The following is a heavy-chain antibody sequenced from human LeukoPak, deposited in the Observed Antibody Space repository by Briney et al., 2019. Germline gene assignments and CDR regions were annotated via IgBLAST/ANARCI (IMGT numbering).Heavy chain of an antibody. V-gene: IGHV3-23*01. J-gene: IGHJ4*02. CDR3: ANLQYYYDSSGYPDY. CDR1: GFTFSSYA. CDR2: ISGSGGST. Sequence: PGGSLTLSCAASGFTFSSYAMSWVRQAPGQGLERVSAISGSGGSTYYADSVKGRFTITGDNSKNTLYLQMNSLRAEDTAVYYCANLQYYYDSSGYPDYWGQGTLVTVSS. D-gene: IGHD3-22*01.